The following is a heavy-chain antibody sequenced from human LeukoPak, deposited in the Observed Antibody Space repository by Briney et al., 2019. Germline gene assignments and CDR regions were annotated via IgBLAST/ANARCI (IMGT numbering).Heavy chain of an antibody. D-gene: IGHD6-13*01. CDR1: GCSISSGYHY. J-gene: IGHJ4*02. CDR3: ARGDSSSWSLFDY. Sequence: SETLSLTCTVSGCSISSGYHYWGWIRQPPGKGLEWIGSIYESGRTHYNPSLRSRITISVDTSKNQFSLELSSVTAADTAVYYCARGDSSSWSLFDYWGQGTLVTVSS. CDR2: IYESGRT. V-gene: IGHV4-39*01.